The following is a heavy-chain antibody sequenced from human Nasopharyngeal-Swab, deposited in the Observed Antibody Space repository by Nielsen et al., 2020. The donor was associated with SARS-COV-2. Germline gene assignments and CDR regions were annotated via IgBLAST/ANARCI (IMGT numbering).Heavy chain of an antibody. CDR1: GGSFSGYY. V-gene: IGHV4-34*01. J-gene: IGHJ6*03. CDR3: AREPERVVLVRGGPACYMDV. CDR2: INHSGST. Sequence: SETLSLTCAVYGGSFSGYYWSWIRQPPGKGLEWIGEINHSGSTNYNPSLKSRVTISVDTSKNQFSLKLSSVTAADTAVYYCAREPERVVLVRGGPACYMDVWGKGTTVTVSS. D-gene: IGHD1-14*01.